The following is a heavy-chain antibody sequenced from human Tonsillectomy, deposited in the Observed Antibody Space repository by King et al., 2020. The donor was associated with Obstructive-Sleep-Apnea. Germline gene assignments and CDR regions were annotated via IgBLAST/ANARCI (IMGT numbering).Heavy chain of an antibody. V-gene: IGHV3-9*01. CDR1: GFKFDDYA. CDR3: GKGLNSGWYVGPDY. J-gene: IGHJ4*02. D-gene: IGHD6-19*01. CDR2: VIWNSGII. Sequence: VQLVESGGGLVQPGRSLRLSCAASGFKFDDYAMHGVRQVPGKGLEWVSRVIWNSGIIGYADSVNGRFTISSDNAKNALYLKMNSLSAEDTALYYCGKGLNSGWYVGPDYWGQGTLVTVSS.